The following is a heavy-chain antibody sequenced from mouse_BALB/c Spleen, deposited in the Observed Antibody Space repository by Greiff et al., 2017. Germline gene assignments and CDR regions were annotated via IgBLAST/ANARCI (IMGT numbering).Heavy chain of an antibody. CDR2: ISYSGST. D-gene: IGHD2-4*01. CDR3: ARGGNYYDYALDY. J-gene: IGHJ2*01. CDR1: GYSITSDYA. Sequence: EVQLQQSGPSLVKPSQTLSLTCSVTGYSITSDYAWNWIRQFPGNKLEWMGYISYSGSTSYNPSLKSRISITRDTSKNQFFLQLNSVTTEDTATYYCARGGNYYDYALDYWGQGTTLTVSS. V-gene: IGHV3-2*02.